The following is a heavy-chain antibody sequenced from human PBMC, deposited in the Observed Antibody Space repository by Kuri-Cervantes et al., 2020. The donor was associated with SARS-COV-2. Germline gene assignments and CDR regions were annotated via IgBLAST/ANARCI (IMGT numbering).Heavy chain of an antibody. V-gene: IGHV3-23*01. Sequence: GGSLRLSCAASGFTFDKYAMGWVRQAPGKGLEWVSVISGVGAHMYYADFVRGRFTISRDNSRNTLYLQVNRLRDEDTAMYYCTRNFYYDGSGYPALGYWGQGTLVTVSS. CDR2: ISGVGAHM. CDR1: GFTFDKYA. J-gene: IGHJ4*02. D-gene: IGHD3-22*01. CDR3: TRNFYYDGSGYPALGY.